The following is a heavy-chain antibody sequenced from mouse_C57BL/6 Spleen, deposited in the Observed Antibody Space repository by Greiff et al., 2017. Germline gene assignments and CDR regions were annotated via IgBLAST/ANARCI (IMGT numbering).Heavy chain of an antibody. CDR3: ARGVGQGAWFAY. D-gene: IGHD3-3*01. V-gene: IGHV1-26*01. Sequence: VQLQQSGPELVKPGASVKISCKASGYTFTDYYMNWVKQSPGKSLEWIGDINPNNGGTSYNQKVKGKATLAVDKSSSTAYMELRSLTSEDSAVYYCARGVGQGAWFAYWGQGTLVTVSA. CDR1: GYTFTDYY. J-gene: IGHJ3*01. CDR2: INPNNGGT.